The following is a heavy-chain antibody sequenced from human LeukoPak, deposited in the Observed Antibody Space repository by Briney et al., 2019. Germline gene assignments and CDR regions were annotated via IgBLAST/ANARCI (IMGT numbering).Heavy chain of an antibody. J-gene: IGHJ3*02. CDR1: GGSFSGYY. CDR2: INHSGST. Sequence: PSETLSLTCAVYGGSFSGYYWSWIRQPPGKGLEWIGEINHSGSTNYNPFLKSRVTISVDTSKNQFSLKLSSVTAADTAVYYCARPYCSSTSCWDSAFDIWGQGTMVTVSS. V-gene: IGHV4-34*01. D-gene: IGHD2-2*01. CDR3: ARPYCSSTSCWDSAFDI.